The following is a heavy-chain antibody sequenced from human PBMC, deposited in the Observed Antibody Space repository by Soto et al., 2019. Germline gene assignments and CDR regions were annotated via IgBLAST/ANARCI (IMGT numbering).Heavy chain of an antibody. CDR2: ISFDGSNK. D-gene: IGHD6-19*01. CDR3: ARSLAVAGSGPDY. CDR1: GFTFSSFA. J-gene: IGHJ4*02. V-gene: IGHV3-30-3*01. Sequence: HPGGSLRLSCAASGFTFSSFAMHWVRQAPGKGLEWVTVISFDGSNKYYADSVKGRFTISRDNSKNTLFLQMDSLRAEDTAVYYCARSLAVAGSGPDYWGQGTLVTVSS.